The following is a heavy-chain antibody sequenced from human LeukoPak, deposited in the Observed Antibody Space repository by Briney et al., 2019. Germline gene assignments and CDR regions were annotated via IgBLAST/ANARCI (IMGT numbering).Heavy chain of an antibody. J-gene: IGHJ4*02. CDR2: IYYSGST. Sequence: SETLSLTCTVSGGSISSSSYYWSWIRQPPGKGLEWIGYIYYSGSTNYNPSLKSRVTISVDTSKNQFSLKLSSVTAADTAVYYCARADPTYCGGDCYLYYFDYWGQGTLVTVSS. D-gene: IGHD2-21*02. CDR1: GGSISSSSYY. CDR3: ARADPTYCGGDCYLYYFDY. V-gene: IGHV4-61*01.